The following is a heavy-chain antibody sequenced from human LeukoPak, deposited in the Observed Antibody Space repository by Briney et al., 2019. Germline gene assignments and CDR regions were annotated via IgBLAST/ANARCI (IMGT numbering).Heavy chain of an antibody. CDR3: ARGLGGRDDY. CDR1: GESFGAYY. J-gene: IGHJ4*02. V-gene: IGHV4-34*01. Sequence: PSETLSLTCAVYGESFGAYYWSWIRQPPGKGLEWIGEINHSGSTNYNPSLKSRVTLSVDTSKNQFSLNLTSVTAVDTAVYYCARGLGGRDDYWGQGTLVTVSS. CDR2: INHSGST. D-gene: IGHD1-26*01.